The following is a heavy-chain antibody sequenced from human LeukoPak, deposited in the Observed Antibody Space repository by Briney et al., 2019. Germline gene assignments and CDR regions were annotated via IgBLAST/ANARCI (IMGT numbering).Heavy chain of an antibody. J-gene: IGHJ3*02. CDR3: ARQGRGLRFLEWFNYAFDI. D-gene: IGHD3-3*01. Sequence: SETLSLTCTVSGGSISSSSYYWGWIRQPPGKGLGGIGSIYYSGSTYYNPSLRSRVTISVDTSKNQFSLKLSSVTAADTAVYYCARQGRGLRFLEWFNYAFDIWGQGTMVTVSS. V-gene: IGHV4-39*01. CDR2: IYYSGST. CDR1: GGSISSSSYY.